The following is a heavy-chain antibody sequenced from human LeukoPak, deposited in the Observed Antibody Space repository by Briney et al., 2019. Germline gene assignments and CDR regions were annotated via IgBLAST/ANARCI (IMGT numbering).Heavy chain of an antibody. J-gene: IGHJ5*02. V-gene: IGHV3-74*01. CDR1: GFTFSSYW. D-gene: IGHD6-13*01. Sequence: GGSLRLSCAASGFTFSSYWMHWVRQAPGKGLVWVSRINSDGSSTSYADSVKGRFTISRDNAKNTLYLQMNSLRAEDTAVYYCAREGSSWSNWLDPWGQGTLVTVSS. CDR3: AREGSSWSNWLDP. CDR2: INSDGSST.